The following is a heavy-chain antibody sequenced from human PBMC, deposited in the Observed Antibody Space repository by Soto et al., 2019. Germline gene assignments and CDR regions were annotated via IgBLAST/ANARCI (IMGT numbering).Heavy chain of an antibody. D-gene: IGHD5-12*01. CDR3: GRGRSGQIVVFY. J-gene: IGHJ4*02. Sequence: SVKVSCRASGYTFTGHYIHWVRQAPEQGPEWMGEIGPESGATRYAQKFQGRVTMTRDMSITTVYMELNNLSPDDTAVYYCGRGRSGQIVVFYWGQGTPVTVSS. CDR1: GYTFTGHY. CDR2: IGPESGAT. V-gene: IGHV1-2*02.